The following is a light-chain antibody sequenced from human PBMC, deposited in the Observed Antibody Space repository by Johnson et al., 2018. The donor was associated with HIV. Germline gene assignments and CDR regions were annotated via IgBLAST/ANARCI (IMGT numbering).Light chain of an antibody. CDR3: GTGDSLIALWA. J-gene: IGLJ1*01. CDR1: SSNIGNNY. CDR2: ENN. V-gene: IGLV1-51*02. Sequence: QSVLTQPPSVSAAPGQKVTISCSGSSSNIGNNYVSWYQQLPGTAPKLLIYENNKRPSGIPDRFSGSKSGTSATLGITGLQTGDEADYYCGTGDSLIALWAFGTGTKVTV.